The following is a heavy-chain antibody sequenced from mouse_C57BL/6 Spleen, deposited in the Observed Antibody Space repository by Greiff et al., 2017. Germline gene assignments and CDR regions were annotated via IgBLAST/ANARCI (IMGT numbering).Heavy chain of an antibody. CDR2: INYDGSST. Sequence: EVKLVEPEGGLVQPGSSMKLSCTASGFTFSDYYMAWVRQVPEKGLEWVANINYDGSSTYYLDSLKSRFIISRDNAKNILYLQMSSLKSEDTATYYCARENGNYVGYAMCYWGQGTSVTVSS. CDR3: ARENGNYVGYAMCY. D-gene: IGHD2-1*01. V-gene: IGHV5-16*01. CDR1: GFTFSDYY. J-gene: IGHJ4*01.